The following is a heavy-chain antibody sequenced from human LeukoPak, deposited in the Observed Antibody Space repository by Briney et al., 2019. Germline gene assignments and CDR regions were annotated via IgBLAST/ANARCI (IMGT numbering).Heavy chain of an antibody. J-gene: IGHJ4*02. CDR3: AKDQEGYCSSTSCRHIVATNLDY. V-gene: IGHV3-23*01. Sequence: GGSLRLSCAASGFTFSSYAMSWVRQAPGKGLEWVSAISGSGGSTYYADSVKGRFTISRDNSKNTLYLQMNSLRAEDTAVYYCAKDQEGYCSSTSCRHIVATNLDYWGQGTLVTVSS. D-gene: IGHD2-2*01. CDR1: GFTFSSYA. CDR2: ISGSGGST.